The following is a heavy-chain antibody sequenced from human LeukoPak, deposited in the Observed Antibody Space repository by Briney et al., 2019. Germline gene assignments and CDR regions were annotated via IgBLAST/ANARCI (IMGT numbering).Heavy chain of an antibody. Sequence: PGGSLRLSCAASGFTFSNYAMSWVRQAPGKGLEWVSSISSSSSYIYYADSVKGRFTISRDNAKNSLYLQMNSLRAEDTAVYYCAREIGYCSSTSCYLYNYYYGMDVWGQGTTVTVSS. J-gene: IGHJ6*02. V-gene: IGHV3-21*01. D-gene: IGHD2-2*01. CDR3: AREIGYCSSTSCYLYNYYYGMDV. CDR2: ISSSSSYI. CDR1: GFTFSNYA.